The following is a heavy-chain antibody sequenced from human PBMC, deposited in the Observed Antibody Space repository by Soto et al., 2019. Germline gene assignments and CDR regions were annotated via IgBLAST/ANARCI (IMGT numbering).Heavy chain of an antibody. CDR1: GGSVTTNYW. D-gene: IGHD6-19*01. CDR2: MSHRGPT. V-gene: IGHV4-4*02. Sequence: QLQESGPGLVKPSGTLSLTCAVSGGSVTTNYWWGWVRQSPVTGLECIGDMSHRGPTNYSPSLKSRVTLSVDTSKNQFSLELKSVTAADTAVYFCGMSRGLYTIHSWGQGTLVTVSS. J-gene: IGHJ4*02. CDR3: GMSRGLYTIHS.